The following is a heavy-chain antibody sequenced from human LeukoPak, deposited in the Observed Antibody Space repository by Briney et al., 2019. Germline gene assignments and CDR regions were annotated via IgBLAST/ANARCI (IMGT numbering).Heavy chain of an antibody. CDR1: GGSISSYY. Sequence: SETLSLTCTVSGGSISSYYWSWIRQPPGKGLEWIGYIYYSGSTNYNPSLKSRVTISVDTSKNQFSLKLSSVTAADTAVYYCAAGASGSYYRLGAFDIWGLGTMVTVSS. J-gene: IGHJ3*02. CDR3: AAGASGSYYRLGAFDI. CDR2: IYYSGST. D-gene: IGHD1-26*01. V-gene: IGHV4-59*01.